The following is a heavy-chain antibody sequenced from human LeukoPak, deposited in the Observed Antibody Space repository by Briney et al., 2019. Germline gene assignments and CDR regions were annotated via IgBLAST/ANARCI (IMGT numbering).Heavy chain of an antibody. Sequence: ASVKVSCKVSGDILTELSMYRVRQAPGKWLEWMGGCDPEDGETIYAQKFQGRVTMTEDTPTDTAYMELSSLRSEDTAVYYCATVFIAAAVEDAFDIWGQGTMVTVSS. CDR3: ATVFIAAAVEDAFDI. CDR1: GDILTELS. V-gene: IGHV1-24*01. CDR2: CDPEDGET. J-gene: IGHJ3*02. D-gene: IGHD6-13*01.